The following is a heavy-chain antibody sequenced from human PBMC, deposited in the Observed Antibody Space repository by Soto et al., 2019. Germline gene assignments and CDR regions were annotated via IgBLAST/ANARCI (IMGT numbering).Heavy chain of an antibody. D-gene: IGHD3-16*01. J-gene: IGHJ1*01. Sequence: QVQLVESGGGVVQPGTSLRLSCVGSGFTFRSYVIHWVRQAPGKGLEWVALTSYDGSNKDYGDSVKGRFTISRDNSRNTVARQMDSLRREDTALYYCARWGTTGGLDVWGQGTLVSVSS. CDR2: TSYDGSNK. V-gene: IGHV3-30*19. CDR1: GFTFRSYV. CDR3: ARWGTTGGLDV.